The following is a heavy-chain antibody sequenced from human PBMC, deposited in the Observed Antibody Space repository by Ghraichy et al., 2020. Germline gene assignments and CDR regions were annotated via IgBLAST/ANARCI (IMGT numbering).Heavy chain of an antibody. Sequence: GGSLNISCAASGFTVSSNYLSWVRQAPGKGLEWVALINNGVSTFYADSVKGRFTISRDNSKNTLYLQMNSLRAEDTAVYYCARTPIVGATGAWGQGTMVTVSS. D-gene: IGHD1-26*01. V-gene: IGHV3-66*01. CDR3: ARTPIVGATGA. J-gene: IGHJ3*01. CDR2: INNGVST. CDR1: GFTVSSNY.